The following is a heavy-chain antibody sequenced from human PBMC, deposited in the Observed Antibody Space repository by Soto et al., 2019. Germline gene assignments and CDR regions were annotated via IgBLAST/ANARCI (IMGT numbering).Heavy chain of an antibody. J-gene: IGHJ4*02. CDR2: ISGNGGT. CDR1: GFTFTIYA. D-gene: IGHD3-22*01. CDR3: AKDAPGSGWLSDY. Sequence: EVQLLESGGGLVQPGGSLRLSRAASGFTFTIYAMSWVRQVPGKGLEWVSTISGNGGTSYADFVRGRFTISRDNSKNTLYLQMNSLRVDDTAIYYCAKDAPGSGWLSDYWGQGTLVTVSS. V-gene: IGHV3-23*01.